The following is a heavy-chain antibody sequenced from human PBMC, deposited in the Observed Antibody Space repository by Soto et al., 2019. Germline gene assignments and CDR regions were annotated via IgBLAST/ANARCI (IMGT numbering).Heavy chain of an antibody. J-gene: IGHJ5*02. Sequence: GGSLRLSCAASGFTFSSYDMHWVRQATGKGVEWVSAIGTAGDTYYPGSVKGRFTISRENAKNSLYLQMNSLRAEDTAVYYCARGPSGVTTLSWFDPWGQGTLVTVSS. CDR2: IGTAGDT. CDR3: ARGPSGVTTLSWFDP. D-gene: IGHD4-17*01. CDR1: GFTFSSYD. V-gene: IGHV3-13*01.